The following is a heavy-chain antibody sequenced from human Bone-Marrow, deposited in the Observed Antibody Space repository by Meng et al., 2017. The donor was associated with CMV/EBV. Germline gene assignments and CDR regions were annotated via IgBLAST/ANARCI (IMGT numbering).Heavy chain of an antibody. D-gene: IGHD3-3*01. CDR2: IRYDGSNK. CDR1: GFTFSSYG. V-gene: IGHV3-30*02. Sequence: LSLTCAASGFTFSSYGMHWVRQAPGKGLEWVAFIRYDGSNKYYADSVKGRFTISRDNSKNTLYLQMNSLRAEDTAVYYCAKACDFWSGYSNYGMDVWGQGTTVTVSS. CDR3: AKACDFWSGYSNYGMDV. J-gene: IGHJ6*02.